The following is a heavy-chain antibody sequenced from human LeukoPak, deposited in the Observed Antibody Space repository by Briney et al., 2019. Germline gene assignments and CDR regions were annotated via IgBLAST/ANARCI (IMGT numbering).Heavy chain of an antibody. Sequence: QSGGSLRLSCVASGFTFSESWMTWVRQAPGKGLEWVASIKHDEREEYCADSVKGRFSMSRDNGKNSLYLQMNSLRGEDTGIYFCAKGHTNLDPAGDQGALVIVSS. V-gene: IGHV3-7*01. CDR3: AKGHTNLDPA. CDR1: GFTFSESW. CDR2: IKHDEREE. D-gene: IGHD1-1*01. J-gene: IGHJ4*02.